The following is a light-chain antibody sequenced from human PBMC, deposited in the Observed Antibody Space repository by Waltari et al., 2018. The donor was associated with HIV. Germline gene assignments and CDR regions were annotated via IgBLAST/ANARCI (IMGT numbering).Light chain of an antibody. CDR3: ATWEDSLRGVV. V-gene: IGLV1-47*01. Sequence: QSVLTQPPSASGTPGQRISISCFGSSSNIGSNYVYWYQQLPGTAPNPHVNRNNHGPSGVPDRFSGSKAGTSASLAISGLRSEDEADYYCATWEDSLRGVVFGGGAKLTVL. CDR2: RNN. J-gene: IGLJ2*01. CDR1: SSNIGSNY.